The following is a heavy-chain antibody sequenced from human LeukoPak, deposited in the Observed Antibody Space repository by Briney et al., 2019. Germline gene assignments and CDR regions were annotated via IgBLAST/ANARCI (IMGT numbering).Heavy chain of an antibody. Sequence: SETLSLTCTVSGGSISSSSYYWGWIRQPPGKGLEWIGSIYYSGSTYYNPSLKSRVAISVDTSKNQFSLKLSSVTAADTAVYYCARLEMAEEVDYWGQGTLVTVSS. CDR2: IYYSGST. CDR1: GGSISSSSYY. CDR3: ARLEMAEEVDY. J-gene: IGHJ4*02. D-gene: IGHD5-24*01. V-gene: IGHV4-39*07.